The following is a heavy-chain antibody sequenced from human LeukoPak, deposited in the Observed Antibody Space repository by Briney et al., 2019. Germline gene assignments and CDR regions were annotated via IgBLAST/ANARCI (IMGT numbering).Heavy chain of an antibody. J-gene: IGHJ3*02. CDR1: GFTVSSNY. Sequence: PGGSLRLSCAASGFTVSSNYMSWVRQAPGKGLEWVSVIYSAGRTYYADSVKGRFTISRDNSKNTLYLQMDSLRTEDTAVYCCARDSGYTGSDAFDIWGQGTMVTVSS. CDR3: ARDSGYTGSDAFDI. CDR2: IYSAGRT. D-gene: IGHD5-12*01. V-gene: IGHV3-66*02.